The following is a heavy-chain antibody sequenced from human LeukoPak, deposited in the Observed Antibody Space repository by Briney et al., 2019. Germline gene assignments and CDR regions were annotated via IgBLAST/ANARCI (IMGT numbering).Heavy chain of an antibody. CDR1: GFTFSSYS. Sequence: PGGPLRLSCAASGFTFSSYSMNWVRQAPGKGLEWVSSISSSSSYIYYADSVKGRFTISRDNAKNSLYLQMNSLRAEDTAVYYCARGGGYSGYGAYYFDYWGQGTLVTVSS. CDR3: ARGGGYSGYGAYYFDY. CDR2: ISSSSSYI. V-gene: IGHV3-21*01. J-gene: IGHJ4*02. D-gene: IGHD5-12*01.